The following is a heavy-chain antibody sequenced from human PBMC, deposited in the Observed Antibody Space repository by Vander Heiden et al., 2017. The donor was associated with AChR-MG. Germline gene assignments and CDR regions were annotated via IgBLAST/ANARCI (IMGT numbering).Heavy chain of an antibody. CDR2: INHSGST. CDR1: GGSFSGYY. V-gene: IGHV4-34*01. CDR3: ARRATGYYDFWSGYATIDY. D-gene: IGHD3-3*01. Sequence: QVQLQQWGAGLLKPSETLSLTCAVYGGSFSGYYWSWIRQPQGKGLEWIAEINHSGSTNYNPSLKSRVTISVETAKNQCSLKLSSVTAADTAVYYCARRATGYYDFWSGYATIDYWGQGTLVTGAS. J-gene: IGHJ4*02.